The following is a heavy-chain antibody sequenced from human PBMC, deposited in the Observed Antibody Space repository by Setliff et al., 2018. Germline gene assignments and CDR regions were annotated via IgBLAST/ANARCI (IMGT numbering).Heavy chain of an antibody. CDR1: GGSISSSTYY. CDR2: IYYSGST. V-gene: IGHV4-39*07. J-gene: IGHJ6*02. Sequence: PSETLSLTCTVSGGSISSSTYYWGWIRQPPGKGLEWIGSIYYSGSTYYNPSLKSRVTISLDTSKNQFSLKLSSVTAADTAVYYCARVSQYSSGWYYSYYYGMDVWGQGTTVTVSS. D-gene: IGHD6-19*01. CDR3: ARVSQYSSGWYYSYYYGMDV.